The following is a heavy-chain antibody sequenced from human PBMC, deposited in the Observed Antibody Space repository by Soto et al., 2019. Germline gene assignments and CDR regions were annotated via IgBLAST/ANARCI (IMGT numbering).Heavy chain of an antibody. CDR1: GYTFTSYD. CDR3: ARGLRSRRNGYCSSTSCYTPGISRWFDP. CDR2: MNPNSGNT. Sequence: GASVKVSCKASGYTFTSYDINWVRQATGQGLEWMGWMNPNSGNTGYAQKFQGRVTMTRNTSISTAYVELSSLRSEDTAVYYCARGLRSRRNGYCSSTSCYTPGISRWFDPWGQGTLVTVSS. D-gene: IGHD2-2*02. V-gene: IGHV1-8*01. J-gene: IGHJ5*02.